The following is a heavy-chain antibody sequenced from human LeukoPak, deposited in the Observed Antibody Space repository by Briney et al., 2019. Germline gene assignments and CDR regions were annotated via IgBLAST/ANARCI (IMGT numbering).Heavy chain of an antibody. CDR1: GYTFTGYF. V-gene: IGHV1-2*02. CDR2: INPNTGGT. CDR3: ASGDYGDPPLNY. Sequence: ASVKVSCKASGYTFTGYFVHWVRQAPGQGLQWMGWINPNTGGTNYAQKFQGRVTMTRDTSISTAYMELSRLRSDDTAVYYCASGDYGDPPLNYWGQGTLVTVSS. J-gene: IGHJ4*02. D-gene: IGHD4/OR15-4a*01.